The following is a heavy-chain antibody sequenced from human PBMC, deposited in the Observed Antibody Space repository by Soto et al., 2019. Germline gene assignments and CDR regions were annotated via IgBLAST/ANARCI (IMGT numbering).Heavy chain of an antibody. Sequence: QLQLHQWGAGLLKPSETLSLTCAVSGGSFRGYFWSWIRQSPDKGLEWIGEINDSGSTYYNPSLETRLTISVDTSKSQISLRLTSVTASDSAVYYCQGGDFWGQGTRVTVSP. D-gene: IGHD3-16*01. J-gene: IGHJ4*02. CDR3: QGGDF. CDR2: INDSGST. CDR1: GGSFRGYF. V-gene: IGHV4-34*01.